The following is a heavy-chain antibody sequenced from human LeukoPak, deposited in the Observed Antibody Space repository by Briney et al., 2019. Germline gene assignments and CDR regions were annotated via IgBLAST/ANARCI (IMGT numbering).Heavy chain of an antibody. CDR3: ARSARAYSGSTYYYYGMDV. Sequence: ASVKVSCKASGYTFTSYYMHWVRQAPGQGLEWMGWMNPNSGNTGYAQKFQGRVTMTRNTSISTAYMELSSLRSEDTAVYYCARSARAYSGSTYYYYGMDVWGQGTTVTVSS. D-gene: IGHD3-10*01. CDR1: GYTFTSYY. J-gene: IGHJ6*02. CDR2: MNPNSGNT. V-gene: IGHV1-8*02.